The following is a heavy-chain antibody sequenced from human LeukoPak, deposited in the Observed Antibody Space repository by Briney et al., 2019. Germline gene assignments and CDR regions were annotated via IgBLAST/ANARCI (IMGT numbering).Heavy chain of an antibody. D-gene: IGHD3-16*01. J-gene: IGHJ4*02. Sequence: GGSLRLSSAASGFTVSSNYMSWVRQAPGKGLEWVSVIYSGGSTYYADSVKGRFTISRDNSKNTLYLQMNSLRAEDTAVYYCARDGGTVGIYFDYWGQGTLVTVSP. CDR3: ARDGGTVGIYFDY. V-gene: IGHV3-66*02. CDR2: IYSGGST. CDR1: GFTVSSNY.